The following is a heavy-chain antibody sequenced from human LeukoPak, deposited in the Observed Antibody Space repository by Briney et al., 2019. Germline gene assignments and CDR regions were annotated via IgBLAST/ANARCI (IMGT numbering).Heavy chain of an antibody. Sequence: GRSLRLSCAASGFTFNDYAMHWVRHAPGKGLEWVSGISWNSDRIVYADSVKGRFTISRDNAKNSLYLQMNSLRTEDMALYYCAKDRNGYNFYYFDYWGQGTLVTVSS. CDR2: ISWNSDRI. CDR1: GFTFNDYA. D-gene: IGHD5-24*01. J-gene: IGHJ4*02. V-gene: IGHV3-9*03. CDR3: AKDRNGYNFYYFDY.